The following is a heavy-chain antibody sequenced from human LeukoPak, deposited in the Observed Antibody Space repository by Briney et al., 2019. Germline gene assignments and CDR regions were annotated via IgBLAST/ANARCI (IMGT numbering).Heavy chain of an antibody. CDR2: IYTSGST. CDR1: GGSISSYY. V-gene: IGHV4-4*07. D-gene: IGHD3-16*02. CDR3: ARVGDYVWGSYRSNWFDP. Sequence: SETLSLTCTVSGGSISSYYWSWIRQPAGKGLEWIGRIYTSGSTNYNPFLKSRVTMSVDTSKNQFSLKLSSVTAADTAVYYCARVGDYVWGSYRSNWFDPWGQGTLVTVSS. J-gene: IGHJ5*02.